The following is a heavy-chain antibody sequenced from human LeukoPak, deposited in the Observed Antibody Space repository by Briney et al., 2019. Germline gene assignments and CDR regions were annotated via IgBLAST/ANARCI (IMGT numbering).Heavy chain of an antibody. CDR2: IYSDGRT. CDR1: GFTVSNNY. V-gene: IGHV3-53*01. J-gene: IGHJ4*02. CDR3: ARDTGGFDF. Sequence: AGGSLRLSCAASGFTVSNNYMTWVRQAPGKGLEWVSVIYSDGRTYYADSVKGRFNISRDNSKNTLYLQMNSLRAEDTAVYYCARDTGGFDFWGQGTLVTGSS. D-gene: IGHD3-16*01.